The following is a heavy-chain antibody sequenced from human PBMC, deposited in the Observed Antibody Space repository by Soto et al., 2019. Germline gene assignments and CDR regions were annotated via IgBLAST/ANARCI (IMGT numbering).Heavy chain of an antibody. CDR3: ATTPVSYGMDV. CDR1: GFTFSSYS. CDR2: ISSSSSYI. D-gene: IGHD1-20*01. Sequence: GGSLRLSCAASGFTFSSYSMNWVRQAPGKGLEWVSSISSSSSYIYYADSVKGRFTISRDNAKNSLYLQMNSLRAEDTAVYYCATTPVSYGMDVWGQGTTVTVSS. V-gene: IGHV3-21*01. J-gene: IGHJ6*02.